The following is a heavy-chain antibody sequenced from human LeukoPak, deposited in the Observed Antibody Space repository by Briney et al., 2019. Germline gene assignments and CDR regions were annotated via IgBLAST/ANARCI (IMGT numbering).Heavy chain of an antibody. CDR2: ISGSGGST. J-gene: IGHJ3*02. Sequence: GGSLRLSCAAYGFTCSSYAMSWVRQAPGKGLEWVSAISGSGGSTYYADSVKGRFTISRDNSKNTLYLQMNSLRAEDTAVYYCAKEEYGYSGHDFHDAFDIWGQGTMVTVSS. D-gene: IGHD5-12*01. CDR3: AKEEYGYSGHDFHDAFDI. V-gene: IGHV3-23*01. CDR1: GFTCSSYA.